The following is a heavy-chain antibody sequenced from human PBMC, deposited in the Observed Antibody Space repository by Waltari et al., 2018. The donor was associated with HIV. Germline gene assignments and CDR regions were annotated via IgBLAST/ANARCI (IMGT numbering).Heavy chain of an antibody. Sequence: QVQLVQSGPEVKRPGASAKVSCKASGDTFINNDINWVRRVSGTGLDWLGWMNPESGKTRYALKFEGRVSMTSDSSINTVYIHLINVTTRDTGIYYCTSARRGALLGDSWGQGSRVTVYS. CDR3: TSARRGALLGDS. CDR2: MNPESGKT. J-gene: IGHJ4*02. CDR1: GDTFINND. V-gene: IGHV1-8*01. D-gene: IGHD3-3*01.